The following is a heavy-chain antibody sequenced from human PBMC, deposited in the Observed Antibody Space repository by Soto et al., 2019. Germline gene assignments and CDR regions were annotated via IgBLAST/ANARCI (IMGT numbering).Heavy chain of an antibody. CDR1: GFTVSDYY. V-gene: IGHV3-11*06. CDR3: ARSGDNYNVLDY. Sequence: GALRLSCAASGFTVSDYYMSWIRQAPGKGLEWLSYSSNSGTYTRYADSVKGRFSISRDNAKNSLYLQINSLRGEDTATYYCARSGDNYNVLDYGCQGTPVTVSS. D-gene: IGHD3-10*02. J-gene: IGHJ4*02. CDR2: SSNSGTYT.